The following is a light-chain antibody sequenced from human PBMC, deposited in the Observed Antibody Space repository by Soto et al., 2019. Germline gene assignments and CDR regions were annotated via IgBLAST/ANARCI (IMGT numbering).Light chain of an antibody. V-gene: IGLV1-44*01. CDR3: ATWDDTLYGPV. J-gene: IGLJ3*02. CDR1: TSNIGSNP. CDR2: RDN. Sequence: QSVLTQPPSASGTPGQSVAISCSGSTSNIGSNPVQWYQQLPGTAPRLLIYRDNQRPSGVPDRFSASKSGTSASLAISGLLSEDEADYHCATWDDTLYGPVFGAGTRLIVL.